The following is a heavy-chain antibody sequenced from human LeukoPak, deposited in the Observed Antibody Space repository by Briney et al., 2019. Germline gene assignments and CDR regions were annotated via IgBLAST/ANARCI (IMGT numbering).Heavy chain of an antibody. Sequence: GGSLRLSCAASGFTFSDYYMSWIRQAPGKGLEWVSAISGSGGSTYYADSVKGRFTISRDNSKNTLYLQMNSLRAEDTAVYYCAKGSDLTGLDYWGQGTLVTVSS. V-gene: IGHV3-23*01. CDR1: GFTFSDYY. J-gene: IGHJ4*02. CDR2: ISGSGGST. D-gene: IGHD3-9*01. CDR3: AKGSDLTGLDY.